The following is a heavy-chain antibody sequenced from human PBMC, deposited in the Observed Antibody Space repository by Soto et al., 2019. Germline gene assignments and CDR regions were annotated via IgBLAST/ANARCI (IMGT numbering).Heavy chain of an antibody. D-gene: IGHD3-22*01. CDR3: ARQIYDSDTGPNFQYYFES. Sequence: GASLKISCKGSGYSFAGYWITWVRQHPGKGLGGMGRIDPSDSQTYYSPSFRGHVTIAVTKSITTVFLQWSSLRASDTAMYYCARQIYDSDTGPNFQYYFESWGQGTPVTGSS. V-gene: IGHV5-10-1*01. CDR1: GYSFAGYW. CDR2: IDPSDSQT. J-gene: IGHJ4*02.